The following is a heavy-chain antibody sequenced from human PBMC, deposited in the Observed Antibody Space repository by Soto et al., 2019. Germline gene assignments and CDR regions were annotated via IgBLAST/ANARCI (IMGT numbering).Heavy chain of an antibody. CDR3: ARIRGGWPWGASDI. J-gene: IGHJ3*02. Sequence: GASVKVSCKASGYTFTSYDINWVRQATGQGLEWMGWMNPNSGSTGYAQKFQGRVTMTRNTSISTAYMELSSLRSEDTAVYYCARIRGGWPWGASDIWGQGTMVTVSS. CDR1: GYTFTSYD. CDR2: MNPNSGST. V-gene: IGHV1-8*01. D-gene: IGHD3-10*01.